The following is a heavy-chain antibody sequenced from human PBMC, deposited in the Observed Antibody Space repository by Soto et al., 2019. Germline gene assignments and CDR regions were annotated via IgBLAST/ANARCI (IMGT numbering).Heavy chain of an antibody. CDR1: GGSLSGYQ. CDR2: INDSGNI. J-gene: IGHJ6*03. Sequence: QVQLQQWGAGLLKPSETLSLTCAVNGGSLSGYQWTWIRQTPGKGLEWIGEINDSGNINYNPSLKSPVTIFLDTPKKQIYLKLNSVTAADSAVYYCARGLILWFGELSRRGGYYYYMDVWAKGTTVTVSS. CDR3: ARGLILWFGELSRRGGYYYYMDV. D-gene: IGHD3-10*01. V-gene: IGHV4-34*01.